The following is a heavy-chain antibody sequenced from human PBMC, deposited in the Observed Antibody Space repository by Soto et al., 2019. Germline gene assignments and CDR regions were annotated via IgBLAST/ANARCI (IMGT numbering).Heavy chain of an antibody. CDR2: IYYSGIT. J-gene: IGHJ5*02. Sequence: QVQLQESGPGLVKPSQTLSLTCTVSGDSISSGGYYWGWIRQDPGKGLEWIAYIYYSGITNYNPSLKSRVTISRDTSNSQFSLELSSVTAADTAVYYCARGYSSGYLGNWFDPWGQGTLVIVSS. V-gene: IGHV4-31*03. CDR3: ARGYSSGYLGNWFDP. D-gene: IGHD3-22*01. CDR1: GDSISSGGYY.